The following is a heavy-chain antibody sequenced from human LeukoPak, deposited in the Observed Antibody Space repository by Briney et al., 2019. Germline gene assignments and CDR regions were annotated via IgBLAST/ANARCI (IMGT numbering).Heavy chain of an antibody. V-gene: IGHV3-23*01. CDR1: GFTFSSYA. CDR3: AKDDSSSWWRQGGVDY. Sequence: PGGSLRLSCAASGFTFSSYAMSWVRQAPGKGLEWVSAISGSGGSTYYADSVKGRFTISRDNSKNTLYLQMNSLRAEDTAVYYCAKDDSSSWWRQGGVDYWGQGTLVTVSS. J-gene: IGHJ4*02. D-gene: IGHD6-13*01. CDR2: ISGSGGST.